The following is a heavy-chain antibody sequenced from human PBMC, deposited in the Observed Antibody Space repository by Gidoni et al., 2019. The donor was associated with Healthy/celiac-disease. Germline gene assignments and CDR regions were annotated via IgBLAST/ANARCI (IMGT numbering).Heavy chain of an antibody. Sequence: QVQLQESGPVLVKPSETLSLTCTVAGGSVSSGSYYWSWIRQPPGKGLEWIGYIYYSGSTNYNPSLKSRVTISVDTSKNQFSLKLSSVTAADTAVYYCARLAYYDFWSGYSNWFDPWGQGTLVTVSS. CDR2: IYYSGST. D-gene: IGHD3-3*01. V-gene: IGHV4-61*01. CDR3: ARLAYYDFWSGYSNWFDP. CDR1: GGSVSSGSYY. J-gene: IGHJ5*02.